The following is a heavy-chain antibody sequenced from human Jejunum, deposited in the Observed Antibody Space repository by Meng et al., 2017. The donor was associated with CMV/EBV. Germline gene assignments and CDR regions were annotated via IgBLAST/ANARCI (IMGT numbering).Heavy chain of an antibody. CDR2: IDHGGST. Sequence: AVYGGSFSGYYWSWIRQTPGKGLEWIGGIDHGGSTNYSPSLKRRVSISADTSKNQFSLKLSSVTAADTAVYYCARAYSSSCRVDYWGQGTLVTVSS. CDR3: ARAYSSSCRVDY. D-gene: IGHD6-6*01. V-gene: IGHV4-34*01. CDR1: GGSFSGYY. J-gene: IGHJ4*02.